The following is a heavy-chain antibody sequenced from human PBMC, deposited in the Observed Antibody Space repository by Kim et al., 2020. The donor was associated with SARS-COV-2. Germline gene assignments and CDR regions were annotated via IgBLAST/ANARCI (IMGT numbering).Heavy chain of an antibody. CDR1: GFTFSSYE. CDR2: ISGSSTSI. Sequence: GGSLRLSCAASGFTFSSYEMNWVRQAPGKGLEWISYISGSSTSIYYADSVKGRFTVSRDNSKNSLYLQMNRLRAEDTAVYYCARERETRNYYLDYWGQG. CDR3: ARERETRNYYLDY. J-gene: IGHJ4*02. V-gene: IGHV3-48*03. D-gene: IGHD1-26*01.